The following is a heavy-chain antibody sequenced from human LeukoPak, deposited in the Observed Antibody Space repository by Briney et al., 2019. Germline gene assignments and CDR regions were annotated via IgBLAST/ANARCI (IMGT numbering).Heavy chain of an antibody. Sequence: GGPLRLSCSAPGFPFSSYAMSWVRQAPGKGLEWGSAISGSGGSTYYADSVKGRFTISRDNSRSTLYLQMNSLRPEDTAIYYCAREGYYGSGSPPSLYFDYWGQGTLVTVS. J-gene: IGHJ4*02. V-gene: IGHV3-23*01. D-gene: IGHD3-10*01. CDR2: ISGSGGST. CDR1: GFPFSSYA. CDR3: AREGYYGSGSPPSLYFDY.